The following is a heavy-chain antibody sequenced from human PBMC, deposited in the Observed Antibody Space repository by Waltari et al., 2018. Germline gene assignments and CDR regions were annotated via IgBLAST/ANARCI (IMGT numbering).Heavy chain of an antibody. D-gene: IGHD3-22*01. CDR1: GLTFSSYS. Sequence: EVQLVESGGGLVQPGGSLRLSCAASGLTFSSYSMNWVRQAPGKGLEWVSYISSSISTIYYADSVKGRFTISRDNAKNSLYLQMNSLRTEDTAVYYCASPGDYYDSSGYSGYWGQGTLVTVSS. CDR2: ISSSISTI. CDR3: ASPGDYYDSSGYSGY. J-gene: IGHJ4*02. V-gene: IGHV3-48*01.